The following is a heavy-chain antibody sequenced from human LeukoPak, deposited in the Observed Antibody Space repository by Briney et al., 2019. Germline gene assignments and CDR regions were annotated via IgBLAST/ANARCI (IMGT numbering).Heavy chain of an antibody. CDR1: GGSIGGSH. J-gene: IGHJ6*02. CDR2: IHYTGIT. D-gene: IGHD2-21*02. V-gene: IGHV4-59*01. CDR3: ARTGGDCSSGLCYYAMDV. Sequence: SETLSLTCFVSGGSIGGSHWSWIRQSPGKGLEWIGYIHYTGITDYNPSLRSRLNLSIDLSKNQFSLRLSSVTAADTAVYYCARTGGDCSSGLCYYAMDVWGQGTTVTVS.